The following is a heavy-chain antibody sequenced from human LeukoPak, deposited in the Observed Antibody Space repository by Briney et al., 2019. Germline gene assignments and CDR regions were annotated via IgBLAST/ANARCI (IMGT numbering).Heavy chain of an antibody. D-gene: IGHD3-10*01. J-gene: IGHJ6*03. V-gene: IGHV3-21*01. CDR2: ISSRSSYI. CDR3: ARPPRVLPGLTNPGYSYYMDV. Sequence: PGGSLRLSCAASGFTFISYSMNWLRQAPGKGLEGVASISSRSSYIYYADSVKGRFTISRDNSKNTLYLQMNSLRAEDTAVYYCARPPRVLPGLTNPGYSYYMDVWGKGTTVTVSS. CDR1: GFTFISYS.